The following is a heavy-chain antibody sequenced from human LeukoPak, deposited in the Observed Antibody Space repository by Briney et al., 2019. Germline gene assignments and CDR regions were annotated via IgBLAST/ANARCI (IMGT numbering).Heavy chain of an antibody. CDR1: GFTFSSYG. Sequence: GGSLRLSCAASGFTFSSYGMHWVRQAPGKGLEWVAVISYDGSNKYYADSVKGRFTISRDNSKNTLYLQMNSLRAEDTAVYYCSSLLVVPAAKSYGMDVWGQGTTVTVSS. CDR3: SSLLVVPAAKSYGMDV. D-gene: IGHD2-2*01. CDR2: ISYDGSNK. V-gene: IGHV3-30*03. J-gene: IGHJ6*02.